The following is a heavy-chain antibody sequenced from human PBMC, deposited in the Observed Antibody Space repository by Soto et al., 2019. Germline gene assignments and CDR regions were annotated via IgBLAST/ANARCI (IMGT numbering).Heavy chain of an antibody. Sequence: SVKVSCKSSGFTFSSYTIICVRHATGQGLEWMGRIIPILGIANYAQKFQGRVTITADKSTSTAYMELSSLRSEDTAVYYCARAVRGDPRTEGFDTWGQGTLVTVSS. CDR1: GFTFSSYT. J-gene: IGHJ5*02. V-gene: IGHV1-69*02. D-gene: IGHD3-10*01. CDR3: ARAVRGDPRTEGFDT. CDR2: IIPILGIA.